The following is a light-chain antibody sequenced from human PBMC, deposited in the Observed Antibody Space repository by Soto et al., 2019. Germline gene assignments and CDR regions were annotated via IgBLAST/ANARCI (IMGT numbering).Light chain of an antibody. CDR3: AAWDDSLKAML. CDR1: GSNIGENA. V-gene: IGLV1-44*01. Sequence: QSVLTQPPSASGTPGQTVTISCSGSGSNIGENAVNWYQHLPGTAPQLLIYSNALRPSGVPHRSSGSKSGTAGYLAISGLQSEDEAHYYCAAWDDSLKAMLFGGGTKLTVL. J-gene: IGLJ3*02. CDR2: SNA.